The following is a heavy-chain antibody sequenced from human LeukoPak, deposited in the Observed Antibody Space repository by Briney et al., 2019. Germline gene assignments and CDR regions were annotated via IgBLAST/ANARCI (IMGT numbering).Heavy chain of an antibody. J-gene: IGHJ4*02. CDR3: AKVLYPSEAPYY. D-gene: IGHD3-3*01. V-gene: IGHV3-30*02. CDR1: GFTFSSYG. Sequence: GGSLRLSCAASGFTFSSYGMHWVRQAPGKGLEWVAFIRYDGSNKYYADSVKGRFTISRDNSKNTLYLQMNSLRAEDTAVYYRAKVLYPSEAPYYWGQGTLVTVSS. CDR2: IRYDGSNK.